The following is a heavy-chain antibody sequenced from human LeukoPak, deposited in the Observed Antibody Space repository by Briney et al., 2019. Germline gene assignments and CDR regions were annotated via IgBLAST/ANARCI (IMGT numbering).Heavy chain of an antibody. J-gene: IGHJ4*02. D-gene: IGHD3-16*02. CDR3: ARAVIYDYVWGSYRFSPPDY. Sequence: SETLSLICSVSGGSISGYYWSWIRQPAGKGLEWIGRIYTSGSTNYNPSLKSRVTMSVDTSKNQFSLKLSYVTAADTAVYYCARAVIYDYVWGSYRFSPPDYWGQGTLVTVSS. V-gene: IGHV4-4*07. CDR2: IYTSGST. CDR1: GGSISGYY.